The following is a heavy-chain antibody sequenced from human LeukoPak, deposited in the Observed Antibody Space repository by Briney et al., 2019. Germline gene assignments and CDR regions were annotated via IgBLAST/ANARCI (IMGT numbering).Heavy chain of an antibody. J-gene: IGHJ4*02. D-gene: IGHD1-26*01. CDR2: IYYSGST. V-gene: IGHV4-59*01. CDR3: ARAGCYRGYFDY. Sequence: SETLSLTCTVSGGSISSYYWSWIRQPPGKGLEWIGYIYYSGSTNYNPSLKSRVTISVDTSKNQFSLKLSSVTAADTAVYYCARAGCYRGYFDYWGQGTLVTVSS. CDR1: GGSISSYY.